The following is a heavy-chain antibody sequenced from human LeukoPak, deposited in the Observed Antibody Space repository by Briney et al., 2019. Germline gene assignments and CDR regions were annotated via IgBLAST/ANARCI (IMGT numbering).Heavy chain of an antibody. CDR2: IYTSGST. CDR1: GGSISSYY. V-gene: IGHV4-4*09. J-gene: IGHJ4*02. D-gene: IGHD6-25*01. Sequence: PSETLSLTCTVSGGSISSYYWSWIRQPPGKGLEWIGYIYTSGSTNYNPSLKSRVTVSVDTSKNQFSLKLSSVTAADTAVYYCARRKGGTIAAPWVFDYWGQGTLVTVSS. CDR3: ARRKGGTIAAPWVFDY.